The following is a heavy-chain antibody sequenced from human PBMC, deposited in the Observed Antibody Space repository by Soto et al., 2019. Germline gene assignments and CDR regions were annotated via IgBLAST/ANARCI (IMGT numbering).Heavy chain of an antibody. CDR3: ARQWLDALDI. CDR1: GFTFSSYA. J-gene: IGHJ3*02. Sequence: QVQLVESGGGVVQPGRSLRLSCAASGFTFSSYAMHWVRQAPGKGLEWVAVISYDGSNKYYADSVKGRFTISRDNSKNTLYLQMNSLRAEDTAVYYCARQWLDALDIWGQGTMVTVSS. V-gene: IGHV3-30-3*01. CDR2: ISYDGSNK. D-gene: IGHD6-19*01.